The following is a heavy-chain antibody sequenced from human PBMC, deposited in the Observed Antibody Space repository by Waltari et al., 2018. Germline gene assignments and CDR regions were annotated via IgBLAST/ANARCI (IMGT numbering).Heavy chain of an antibody. D-gene: IGHD1-20*01. Sequence: QVQLVQSGAEVKKPGASVKVSCKGSGYSFIDFYIHWLLQTPGQGLEWMGWINPNSGVTKYAQKFQGRVTMAWDTSISAAYMELSRLTSDDAAVYYCARDVYVTEADFDYWAQGTLVTVSS. J-gene: IGHJ4*02. V-gene: IGHV1-2*02. CDR2: INPNSGVT. CDR1: GYSFIDFY. CDR3: ARDVYVTEADFDY.